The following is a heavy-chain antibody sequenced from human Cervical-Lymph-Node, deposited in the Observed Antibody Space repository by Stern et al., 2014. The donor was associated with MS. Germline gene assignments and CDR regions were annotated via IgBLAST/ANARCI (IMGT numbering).Heavy chain of an antibody. Sequence: VQLVQSGAEVKKPGSSVKVSCKASGGTFSSYAISWGRQAPGQGLEWMGGIIPNFGTANYAQKIQGRVTITADESTSTAYMELSSLRSEDTAVYYCVFAAAVHPTSDYWGQGTLVTVSS. J-gene: IGHJ4*02. CDR3: VFAAAVHPTSDY. CDR2: IIPNFGTA. CDR1: GGTFSSYA. V-gene: IGHV1-69*01. D-gene: IGHD6-13*01.